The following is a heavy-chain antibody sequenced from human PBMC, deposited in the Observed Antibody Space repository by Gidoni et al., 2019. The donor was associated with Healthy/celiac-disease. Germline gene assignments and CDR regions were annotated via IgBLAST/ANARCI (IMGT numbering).Heavy chain of an antibody. CDR1: GFTFADYA. Sequence: EVQLVESGGGLVQPGRSLRLSCAASGFTFADYAMHWVRQAPGKGLEWVSGISWNSGSIGYADSVKGRFTISRDNAKNSLYLQMNSLRAEDTALYYCAKDSTAPGAYGMDVWGQGTTVTVSS. CDR3: AKDSTAPGAYGMDV. D-gene: IGHD2-2*01. J-gene: IGHJ6*02. CDR2: ISWNSGSI. V-gene: IGHV3-9*01.